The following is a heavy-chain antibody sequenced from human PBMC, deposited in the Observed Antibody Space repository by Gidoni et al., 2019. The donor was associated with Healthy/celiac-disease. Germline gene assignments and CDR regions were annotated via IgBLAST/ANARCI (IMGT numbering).Heavy chain of an antibody. CDR1: GFTFSSYS. CDR2: ISSSSSYI. V-gene: IGHV3-21*01. Sequence: ESGGGMVKPGGSLGRGGAASGFTFSSYSMNWVRQAPGKGLEWVSSISSSSSYIYYADSVKGRFTISRDNAKNSLYLQMNSLRAEDTAVYYCARDVQGYWGQGTLVTVSS. J-gene: IGHJ4*02. CDR3: ARDVQGY.